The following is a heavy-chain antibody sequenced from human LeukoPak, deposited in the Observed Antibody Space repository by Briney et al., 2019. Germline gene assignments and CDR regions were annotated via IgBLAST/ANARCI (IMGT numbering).Heavy chain of an antibody. CDR2: MKQDGSEK. V-gene: IGHV3-7*03. CDR3: ARVGYCSSARCYRAGLDY. CDR1: GFTFSRHW. Sequence: PGGSLRLSCAASGFTFSRHWMSWVRQAPGKGLEWVANMKQDGSEKYYVDSVKGRFTISRDNAKNSLYLQMNSLRAEDTAVYYCARVGYCSSARCYRAGLDYWGQGTLVTVSS. D-gene: IGHD2-2*02. J-gene: IGHJ4*02.